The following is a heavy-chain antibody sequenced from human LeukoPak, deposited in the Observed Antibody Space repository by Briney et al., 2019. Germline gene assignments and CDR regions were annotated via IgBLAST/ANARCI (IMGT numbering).Heavy chain of an antibody. Sequence: SVKVSCKASGGTFSSYAISWVRQAPGQGLEWVGGIIPIFGTANYAQKFQGRVTITTDESTSTAYMELSSLRSEDTAVYYCARSGYCSGGSCYSYYYYYYMDVWGKGTTVTVSS. D-gene: IGHD2-15*01. J-gene: IGHJ6*03. CDR3: ARSGYCSGGSCYSYYYYYYMDV. CDR1: GGTFSSYA. CDR2: IIPIFGTA. V-gene: IGHV1-69*05.